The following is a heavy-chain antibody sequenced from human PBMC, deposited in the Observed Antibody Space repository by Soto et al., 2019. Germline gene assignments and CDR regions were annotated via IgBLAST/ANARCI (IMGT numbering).Heavy chain of an antibody. CDR3: ARRTNRVGAPFEY. Sequence: LGESLKISCNASGYTFTTSWIAWVRQVPGKGLQWMGIIYPGDSETTYSPSFQGQVTISADKSITTAYLQWSSLQASDSGMYYCARRTNRVGAPFEYWGQGTVVTVS. V-gene: IGHV5-51*01. J-gene: IGHJ4*02. CDR2: IYPGDSET. CDR1: GYTFTTSW. D-gene: IGHD1-26*01.